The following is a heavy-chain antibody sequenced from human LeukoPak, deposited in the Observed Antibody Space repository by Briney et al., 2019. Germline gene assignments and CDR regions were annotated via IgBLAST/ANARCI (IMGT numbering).Heavy chain of an antibody. D-gene: IGHD5-12*01. J-gene: IGHJ6*02. V-gene: IGHV3-23*01. CDR1: GFTFSSYA. CDR2: ISGSGGST. Sequence: GGSLRLPCAASGFTFSSYAMSWVRQAPGKGLEWVSAISGSGGSTYYADSVKGRFTISRDNSKNTLYLQMNSLRAEDTAVYYCAKDWRESGYDGNHYGMDVWGQGTTVTVSS. CDR3: AKDWRESGYDGNHYGMDV.